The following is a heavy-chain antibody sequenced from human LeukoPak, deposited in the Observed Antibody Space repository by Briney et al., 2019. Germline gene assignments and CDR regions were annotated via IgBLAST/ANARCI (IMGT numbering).Heavy chain of an antibody. J-gene: IGHJ4*02. CDR3: ARDRGYCSSTSCYTYDY. CDR2: IWYDGSNK. D-gene: IGHD2-2*02. V-gene: IGHV3-33*01. CDR1: GFTFSSYG. Sequence: GGSLRLSCAASGFTFSSYGMHWVRHAPGKGLEWVAVIWYDGSNKYYADSVKGRFTISRDNSKNTLYLQMNSLRAEDTAVYYCARDRGYCSSTSCYTYDYWGQGTLVTVSS.